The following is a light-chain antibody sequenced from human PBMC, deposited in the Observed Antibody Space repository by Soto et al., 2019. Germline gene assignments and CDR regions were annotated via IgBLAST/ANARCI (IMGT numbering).Light chain of an antibody. CDR2: SNN. Sequence: QSALTQPPSASGTPGQRVTISCSGSSSNIGSNTVNWYQQLPGTAPKLVIYSNNQRPSGVPDRFSGSKSGTSASLAISGLQSEDGADYYCVAWDDSLNGYVVFGGGTKVTVL. CDR1: SSNIGSNT. CDR3: VAWDDSLNGYVV. J-gene: IGLJ2*01. V-gene: IGLV1-44*01.